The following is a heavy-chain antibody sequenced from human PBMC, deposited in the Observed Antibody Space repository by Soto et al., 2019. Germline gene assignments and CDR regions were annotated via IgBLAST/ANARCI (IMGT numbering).Heavy chain of an antibody. V-gene: IGHV3-21*06. CDR1: GFTFSSYN. CDR3: ATQTTVTTSPHPMDI. D-gene: IGHD4-17*01. Sequence: GGSLRLSCAASGFTFSSYNMNWVRQAPEKGLEWVSSISSSRTYIYYADSVKGRFTISRDNAKNSLFLQMNSLTAEDTAVYYCATQTTVTTSPHPMDIWGQGTTVTVSS. CDR2: ISSSRTYI. J-gene: IGHJ6*02.